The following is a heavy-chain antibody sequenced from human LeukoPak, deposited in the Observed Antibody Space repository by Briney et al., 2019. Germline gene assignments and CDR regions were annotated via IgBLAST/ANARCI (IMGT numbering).Heavy chain of an antibody. CDR2: IYPGDSDT. J-gene: IGHJ4*02. Sequence: GESLKISCKGSGYSFPNYWIAWVRQMPGKGLEWMGIIYPGDSDTRYSPSFQGQVTFSADKSITTAYLQWSRLQASDTAMYYCARQYINSSPFDYWGQGILVTVSS. CDR1: GYSFPNYW. V-gene: IGHV5-51*01. D-gene: IGHD6-6*01. CDR3: ARQYINSSPFDY.